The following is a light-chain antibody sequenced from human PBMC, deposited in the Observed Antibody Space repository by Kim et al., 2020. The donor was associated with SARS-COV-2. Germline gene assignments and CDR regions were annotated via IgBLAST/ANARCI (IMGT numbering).Light chain of an antibody. CDR3: SAWDTSLSAWV. Sequence: QTATLACTGTSNTVGNRGAAWLQHHQGHPPKLLSYRNNNRPSGISERFAASRSGNTASLTITTLQPEDEADYYCSAWDTSLSAWVLGGGTQLTVL. V-gene: IGLV10-54*01. J-gene: IGLJ3*02. CDR2: RNN. CDR1: SNTVGNRG.